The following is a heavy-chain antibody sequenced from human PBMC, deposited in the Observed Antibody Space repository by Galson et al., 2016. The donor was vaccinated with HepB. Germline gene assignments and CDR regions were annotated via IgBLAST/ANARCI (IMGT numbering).Heavy chain of an antibody. D-gene: IGHD3-3*02. V-gene: IGHV4-59*01. CDR2: MYSSGSA. CDR1: GGSINSYY. CDR3: ARGVNLASMAGY. J-gene: IGHJ4*02. Sequence: ETLSLTCIVSGGSINSYYCSCIRQPPGKGLEWIGYMYSSGSANYNPSLKSRVTISVDTSKNLFSLTMTSVTAADTAVYYCARGVNLASMAGYWGQGTLVTVSS.